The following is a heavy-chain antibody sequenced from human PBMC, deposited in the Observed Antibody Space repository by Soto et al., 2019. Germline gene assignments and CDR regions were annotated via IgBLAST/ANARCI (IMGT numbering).Heavy chain of an antibody. D-gene: IGHD6-19*01. CDR3: ARAGRIAVAGEEYYFDY. V-gene: IGHV1-3*01. Sequence: GASVKVSCKASGYTFTSYAMHWVRQAPGQRLEWMGWINAGNGNTKYSQKFQGRVTITRDTSASTAYMELSSLRSEDTAVYYCARAGRIAVAGEEYYFDYWGQGTLVTVS. CDR2: INAGNGNT. CDR1: GYTFTSYA. J-gene: IGHJ4*02.